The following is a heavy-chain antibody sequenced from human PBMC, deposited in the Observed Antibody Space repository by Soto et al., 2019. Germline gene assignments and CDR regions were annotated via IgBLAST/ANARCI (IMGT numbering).Heavy chain of an antibody. J-gene: IGHJ5*02. Sequence: SGPTLVNLSQTLTLICTFSGFSLTTNGMCLSWIRQPPGKALEWLALIDWDDNTYYSTSLKNRLTLSKDTSKNQVVLLVRHMGPVDTATYYCARIPCGNYYTENFFDPWGQGIPVTVSS. CDR2: IDWDDNT. D-gene: IGHD3-22*01. V-gene: IGHV2-70*01. CDR1: GFSLTTNGMC. CDR3: ARIPCGNYYTENFFDP.